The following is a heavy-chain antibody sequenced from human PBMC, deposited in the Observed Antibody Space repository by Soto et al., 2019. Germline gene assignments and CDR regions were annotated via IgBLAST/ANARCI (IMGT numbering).Heavy chain of an antibody. CDR1: GFTFSSYG. Sequence: PGGSLRLSCAASGFTFSSYGMHWVRQAPGKGLEWVAVISYDGSNKYYADSVKGRFTISRDNSKNTLYLQMNSLRAEDTAVYYCAKALGYTVTTDGNWFDPWGQGTLVTVSS. D-gene: IGHD4-17*01. CDR3: AKALGYTVTTDGNWFDP. V-gene: IGHV3-30*18. CDR2: ISYDGSNK. J-gene: IGHJ5*02.